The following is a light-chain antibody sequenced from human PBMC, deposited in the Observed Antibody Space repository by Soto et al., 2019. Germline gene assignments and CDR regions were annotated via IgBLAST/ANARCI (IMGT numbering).Light chain of an antibody. J-gene: IGKJ2*01. V-gene: IGKV2-28*01. CDR1: QSLLYRNGYYY. Sequence: DIVMTQSPLSLPVTPGEPASISCRSSQSLLYRNGYYYLDWYLQKPGQSPRLLIYLVSNRASGVPDRISGSGSGTDFTLKISRVEADDVGVYYCMQALQTPRTFGQGTKLEIK. CDR2: LVS. CDR3: MQALQTPRT.